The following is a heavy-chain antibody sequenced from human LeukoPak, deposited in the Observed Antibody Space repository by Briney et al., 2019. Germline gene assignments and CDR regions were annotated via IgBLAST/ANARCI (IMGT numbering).Heavy chain of an antibody. V-gene: IGHV3-21*01. CDR3: ARGPPPYYDSSGYYSNWFDP. CDR2: ISSSSSYI. J-gene: IGHJ5*02. CDR1: GFSFSSYT. D-gene: IGHD3-22*01. Sequence: GGSLRLSCVASGFSFSSYTMNWVRRAPGKGLEWVSTISSSSSYIYYADSVKGRFTISRDNAENSLHLQMDSLRAEDTAVYYCARGPPPYYDSSGYYSNWFDPWGQGTLVIVSS.